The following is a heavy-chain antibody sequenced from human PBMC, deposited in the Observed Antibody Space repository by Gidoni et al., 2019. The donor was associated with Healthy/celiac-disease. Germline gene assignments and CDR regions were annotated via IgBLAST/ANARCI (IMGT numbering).Heavy chain of an antibody. Sequence: EVQLVESGGGLVKPGGSLRLSCAASGFTFSSYSMNWVRQAPGKGLEWVSSISSSSSYIYYADSVKGRFTISRDNAKNSLYLQMNSLRAEDTAVYYCAREMVPAAYSYYYYGMDVWGQGTTVTVSS. J-gene: IGHJ6*02. D-gene: IGHD2-2*01. CDR1: GFTFSSYS. V-gene: IGHV3-21*01. CDR3: AREMVPAAYSYYYYGMDV. CDR2: ISSSSSYI.